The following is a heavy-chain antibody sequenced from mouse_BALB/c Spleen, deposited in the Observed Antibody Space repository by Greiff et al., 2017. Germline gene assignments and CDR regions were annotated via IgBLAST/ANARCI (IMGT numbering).Heavy chain of an antibody. CDR3: TTVVGA. Sequence: LQQPGSELVRPGASVKLSCKASGYTFTSYWMHWVKQRPGQGLEWIGNIYPGSGSTNYDEKFKSKATLTVDTSSSTAYMQLSSLTSEDSAVYYCTTVVGAWGQGTLVTVSA. V-gene: IGHV1S22*01. J-gene: IGHJ3*01. CDR2: IYPGSGST. D-gene: IGHD1-1*01. CDR1: GYTFTSYW.